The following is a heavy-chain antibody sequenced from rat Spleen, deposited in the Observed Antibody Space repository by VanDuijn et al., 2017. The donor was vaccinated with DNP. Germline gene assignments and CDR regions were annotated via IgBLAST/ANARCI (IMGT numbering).Heavy chain of an antibody. CDR2: IIYDGGST. CDR3: STRGEGIVH. V-gene: IGHV5S10*01. CDR1: GFTFSDYA. J-gene: IGHJ2*01. D-gene: IGHD1-11*01. Sequence: EVQLVESGGGLVQPGNSLKLSCAASGFTFSDYAMAWVRQSPKKGLEWVATIIYDGGSTFYRDSVKGRFTISRDNAKNTLYLQMDSLRSEDTATYYCSTRGEGIVHWGQGVMVTVSS.